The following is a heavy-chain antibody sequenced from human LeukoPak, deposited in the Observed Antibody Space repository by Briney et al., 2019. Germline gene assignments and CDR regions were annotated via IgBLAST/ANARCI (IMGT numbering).Heavy chain of an antibody. CDR2: IIPIFGTA. CDR1: GGTFSSYA. V-gene: IGHV1-69*06. Sequence: ASVKVSCKASGGTFSSYAISWVRQAPGQGLEWMGGIIPIFGTANYAQKFQGRVTITADKSTSTAYMELNSLRTEDTAVYYCAKGYGWEASYYYYYMDVWGKGTTVTFSS. CDR3: AKGYGWEASYYYYYMDV. J-gene: IGHJ6*03. D-gene: IGHD1-26*01.